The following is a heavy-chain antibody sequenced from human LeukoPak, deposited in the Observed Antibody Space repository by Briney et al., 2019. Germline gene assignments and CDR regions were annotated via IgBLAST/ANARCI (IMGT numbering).Heavy chain of an antibody. CDR2: INPNSGGT. J-gene: IGHJ4*02. D-gene: IGHD6-13*01. Sequence: ASVKVSCKASGYSFTAYYMHWVRQAPGQGLEWMGWINPNSGGTNYAQKFQGRVTMTRDTSISTAYMELSRLRSDDTAVYYCARESAAAGTVFDYWGQGTLVTVSS. V-gene: IGHV1-2*02. CDR1: GYSFTAYY. CDR3: ARESAAAGTVFDY.